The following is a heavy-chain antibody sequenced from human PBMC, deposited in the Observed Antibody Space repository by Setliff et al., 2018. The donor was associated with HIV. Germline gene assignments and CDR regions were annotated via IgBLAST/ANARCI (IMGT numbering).Heavy chain of an antibody. Sequence: PSETLSLTCIVSDGSISSSGYYWGWIRQPPGKGLEWIGSIYYNGSIYYKSALKSRVTISADTSKNQFSLGLTSVTAAETAVYYCATGWGTLAPFDVWGQGALVTVSS. CDR2: IYYNGSI. J-gene: IGHJ4*02. CDR3: ATGWGTLAPFDV. D-gene: IGHD6-19*01. V-gene: IGHV4-39*01. CDR1: DGSISSSGYY.